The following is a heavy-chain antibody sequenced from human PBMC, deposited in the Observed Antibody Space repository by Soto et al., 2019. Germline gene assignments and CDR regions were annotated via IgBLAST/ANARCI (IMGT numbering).Heavy chain of an antibody. CDR3: ARHERYYDIDY. CDR2: IYYSGST. V-gene: IGHV4-39*01. Sequence: QLQLQESGPGLVKPSETLSLTCTVSGGSISSSSYYWGWIRQPPGKGLEWIGSIYYSGSTYYNPSLKSRVTISVDTSKNQFSLKLSSVTAADTAVYYCARHERYYDIDYWGQGTLVTVSS. CDR1: GGSISSSSYY. D-gene: IGHD3-22*01. J-gene: IGHJ4*02.